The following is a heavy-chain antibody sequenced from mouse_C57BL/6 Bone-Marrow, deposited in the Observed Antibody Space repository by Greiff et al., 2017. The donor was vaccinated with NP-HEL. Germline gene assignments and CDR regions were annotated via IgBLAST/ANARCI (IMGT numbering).Heavy chain of an antibody. CDR1: EYEFPSHD. CDR2: INSDGGST. J-gene: IGHJ4*01. V-gene: IGHV5-2*03. Sequence: EVKVEESGGGLVQPGESLKLSCESNEYEFPSHDMSWVRKTPEKRLELVAAINSDGGSTYYPDTMERRFIISRDNTKKTLYLQMSSLRSEDTALYYCARQGSDYAMDYWGQGTSVTVSS. CDR3: ARQGSDYAMDY.